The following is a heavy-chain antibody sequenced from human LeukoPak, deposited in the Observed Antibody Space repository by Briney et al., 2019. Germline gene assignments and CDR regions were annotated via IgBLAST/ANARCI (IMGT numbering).Heavy chain of an antibody. CDR3: AKSHGGGATHS. CDR1: EYSFTTYW. J-gene: IGHJ4*02. CDR2: ICPGDSDT. D-gene: IGHD1-26*01. V-gene: IGHV5-51*01. Sequence: GESLKISCEASEYSFTTYWIGWVRQMPGKGLEWMGIICPGDSDTRYSPSFQGQVTISADKSTSTAYLQWSSLKASDTAMYYCAKSHGGGATHSWGQGTLVTVST.